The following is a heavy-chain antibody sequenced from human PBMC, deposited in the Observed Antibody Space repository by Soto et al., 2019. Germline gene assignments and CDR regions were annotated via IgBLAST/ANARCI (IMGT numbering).Heavy chain of an antibody. J-gene: IGHJ3*02. CDR3: ARASLSRIAFDI. CDR2: IYSGGST. V-gene: IGHV3-53*01. CDR1: GFTVSSNY. Sequence: GSLRLSCAASGFTVSSNYMSWVRQAPGKGLEWVSVIYSGGSTYYADSVKGRFTISRDNSKNTLYLQMNSLRAEDTAVYYCARASLSRIAFDIWGQGTMVTVSS.